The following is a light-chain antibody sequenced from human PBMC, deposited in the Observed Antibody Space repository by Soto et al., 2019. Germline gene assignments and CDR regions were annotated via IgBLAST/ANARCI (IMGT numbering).Light chain of an antibody. V-gene: IGKV1-8*01. CDR1: QRIISY. J-gene: IGKJ1*01. CDR3: QQYYNYPRT. Sequence: IQMTQSPSFVSASTGDTVTITCRASQRIISYLAWYQQKPGKAPKLLISAASSLQSGVPSRFSGSGSGTDFTLTTRRLQSEDFATYYCQQYYNYPRTFGQGTKVDIK. CDR2: AAS.